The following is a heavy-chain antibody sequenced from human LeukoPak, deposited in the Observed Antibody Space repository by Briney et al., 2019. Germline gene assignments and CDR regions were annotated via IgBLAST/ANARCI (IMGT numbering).Heavy chain of an antibody. CDR2: MNPNSGNT. CDR1: GYTFTSYD. D-gene: IGHD5-18*01. J-gene: IGHJ6*02. CDR3: AREGYSYGYNYYYGMDV. V-gene: IGHV1-8*01. Sequence: ASVKVSCKASGYTFTSYDINWVRQATGQGLEWMGWMNPNSGNTGYAQKFQGRVTMTRNTSISTAYMELSRLRSEDTAVYYCAREGYSYGYNYYYGMDVWGQGTTVTVSS.